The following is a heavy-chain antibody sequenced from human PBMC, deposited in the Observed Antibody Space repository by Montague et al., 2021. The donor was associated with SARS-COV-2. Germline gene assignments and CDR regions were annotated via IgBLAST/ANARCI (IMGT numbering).Heavy chain of an antibody. V-gene: IGHV6-1*01. D-gene: IGHD6-19*01. CDR3: VRYSGWFYFDF. Sequence: CAISGDSVAGNRGGWGGNRHAPSRGLEWVGRTYYRSKWYSDYAPSVRGRLTVNPDASKNEFSLELNYVTPVDTAVYYCVRYSGWFYFDFWGQGTLVTVSS. CDR2: TYYRSKWYS. J-gene: IGHJ4*02. CDR1: GDSVAGNRGG.